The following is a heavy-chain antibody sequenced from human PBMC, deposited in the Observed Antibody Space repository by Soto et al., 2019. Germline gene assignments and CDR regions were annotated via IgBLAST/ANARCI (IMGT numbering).Heavy chain of an antibody. CDR2: IKYSGSA. J-gene: IGHJ4*02. V-gene: IGHV4-34*01. CDR3: ARGQKLRSLAYLPFDT. D-gene: IGHD3-3*01. CDR1: GGSFNDYY. Sequence: SETLSLTCAVYGGSFNDYYWNWIRQSPGKGLEWIGEIKYSGSANYNPSLESRVTMSVDMSKNQFSLNLKSVTAADTALYFCARGQKLRSLAYLPFDTWGQGTMVTVSS.